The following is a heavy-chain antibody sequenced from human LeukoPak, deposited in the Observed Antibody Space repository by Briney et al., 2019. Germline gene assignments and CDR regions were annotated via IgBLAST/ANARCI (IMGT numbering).Heavy chain of an antibody. D-gene: IGHD5-18*01. CDR1: GFTFSSYS. J-gene: IGHJ4*02. CDR3: ASAMVEEPGY. Sequence: GGSLRLSCAASGFTFSSYSMNWVRQAPGKGLEWVSSISSSSSYIYYAGSVKGRFTISRDNAKNSLYLQMNSLRAEDTAVYYCASAMVEEPGYWGQGNLVTVSS. V-gene: IGHV3-21*01. CDR2: ISSSSSYI.